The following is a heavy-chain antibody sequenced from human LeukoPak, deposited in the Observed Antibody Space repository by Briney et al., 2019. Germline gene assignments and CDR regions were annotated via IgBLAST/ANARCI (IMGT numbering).Heavy chain of an antibody. D-gene: IGHD3-22*01. CDR3: ARVHGYYDSSGYPDAFDI. V-gene: IGHV3-30*04. J-gene: IGHJ3*02. Sequence: GGSLRLSCAASGLTFSSYAMHWVRQAPGKGLEWVAVISYDGSNKYYADSVKGRFTISRDNSKNTLYLQMNSLRAEDTAVYYCARVHGYYDSSGYPDAFDIWGQGTMVTVSS. CDR2: ISYDGSNK. CDR1: GLTFSSYA.